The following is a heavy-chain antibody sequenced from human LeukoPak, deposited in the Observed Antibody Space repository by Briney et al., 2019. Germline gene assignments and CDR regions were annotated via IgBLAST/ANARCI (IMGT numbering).Heavy chain of an antibody. CDR2: ISWNSGSI. V-gene: IGHV3-9*01. J-gene: IGHJ4*02. CDR1: GFTFVDYA. CDR3: ARGGYDILTGYYTDFDY. D-gene: IGHD3-9*01. Sequence: PGGSLRLSCAASGFTFVDYAMHWVRQAPGKGLEWVSGISWNSGSIGYADSVKGRFTISRDNAKNSLYVQMNSLRAEDTALYHCARGGYDILTGYYTDFDYWGQGTLVTVSS.